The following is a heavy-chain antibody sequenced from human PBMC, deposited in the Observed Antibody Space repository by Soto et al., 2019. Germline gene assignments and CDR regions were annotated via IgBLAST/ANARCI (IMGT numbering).Heavy chain of an antibody. D-gene: IGHD4-17*01. CDR1: GFSLSTSGVG. V-gene: IGHV2-5*02. Sequence: QITLKESGPTLVKPTQTLTLTCTFSGFSLSTSGVGVGWIRQPPGKALEWLAVVYWDDTKHYSPSLKSRLTITKDTSKNQVVLTMTNMDPVDTATYCCAHKGYGDYPLDYWGQGTLVTVSS. J-gene: IGHJ4*02. CDR2: VYWDDTK. CDR3: AHKGYGDYPLDY.